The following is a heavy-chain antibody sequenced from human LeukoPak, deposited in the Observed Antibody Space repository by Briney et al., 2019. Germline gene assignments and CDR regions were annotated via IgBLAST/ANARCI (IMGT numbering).Heavy chain of an antibody. CDR3: ARDQAYYYDSSGYPDY. D-gene: IGHD3-22*01. J-gene: IGHJ4*02. V-gene: IGHV3-21*01. Sequence: PGGSLRLSCAASGFTFSSYSMNWVRQAPGKGLEWVSSISSSSSYIYYADSVKGRFTISRDNAKNSLYLQMNSLRAEDTAVYYCARDQAYYYDSSGYPDYWGQGTLVTVSS. CDR2: ISSSSSYI. CDR1: GFTFSSYS.